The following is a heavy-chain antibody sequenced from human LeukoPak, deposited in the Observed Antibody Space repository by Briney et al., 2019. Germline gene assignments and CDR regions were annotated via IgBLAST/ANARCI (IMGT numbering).Heavy chain of an antibody. CDR3: ARDLAGLGWFDP. J-gene: IGHJ5*02. CDR1: GFTFSSYS. D-gene: IGHD3-16*01. Sequence: GGSLRLSCAASGFTFSSYSMNWVRQAPGKGLEWVSSISSSSNYIYYADSVKGRFTISRDNAKNSLYLQMNSLRAEDTAVYYCARDLAGLGWFDPWGQGTLVTVSS. CDR2: ISSSSNYI. V-gene: IGHV3-21*01.